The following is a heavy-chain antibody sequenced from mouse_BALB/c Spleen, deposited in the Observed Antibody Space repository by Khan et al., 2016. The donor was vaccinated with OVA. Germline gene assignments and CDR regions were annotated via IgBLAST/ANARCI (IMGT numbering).Heavy chain of an antibody. V-gene: IGHV2-6-5*01. Sequence: QVQLKQSGPGLVAPSQSLSITCTVSGFSLTDYGVSWIRQPPGKGLEWLAVIWGGGSTYYNSALKSRLSIGKDTSKSQVFLKMNSLRTDDTAMYYCAKGVWSYYFALDYWGQGTSVTVSS. CDR3: AKGVWSYYFALDY. D-gene: IGHD2-10*02. CDR1: GFSLTDYG. CDR2: IWGGGST. J-gene: IGHJ4*01.